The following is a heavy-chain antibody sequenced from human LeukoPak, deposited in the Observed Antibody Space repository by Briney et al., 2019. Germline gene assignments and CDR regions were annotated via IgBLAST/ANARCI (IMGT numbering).Heavy chain of an antibody. J-gene: IGHJ5*02. Sequence: SQTLSLTCTVSGDSISSGDYYWSWIRQPAGKGLEWIGRISSSGSTNYNPSLKSRVTISVDTSKNQFSLKLSSVTAADTAVYYCARGSRGLYHYDSSGSKWFDPWGLGTLVAVSS. CDR2: ISSSGST. D-gene: IGHD3-22*01. V-gene: IGHV4-61*02. CDR1: GDSISSGDYY. CDR3: ARGSRGLYHYDSSGSKWFDP.